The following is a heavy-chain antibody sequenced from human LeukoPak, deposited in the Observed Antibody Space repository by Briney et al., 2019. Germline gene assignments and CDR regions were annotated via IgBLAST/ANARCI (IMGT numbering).Heavy chain of an antibody. Sequence: PSETLSLTCTVSGGSISSYYWSWIRQPPGKGLEWIGYIYYSGSTNYNPSLKSRVTISVDTSKNQFSLKLSSVTAADTAVYYCARDGRDYYDSSGNYYFDYGGQGTLVTVSS. J-gene: IGHJ4*02. CDR1: GGSISSYY. D-gene: IGHD3-22*01. CDR2: IYYSGST. V-gene: IGHV4-59*01. CDR3: ARDGRDYYDSSGNYYFDY.